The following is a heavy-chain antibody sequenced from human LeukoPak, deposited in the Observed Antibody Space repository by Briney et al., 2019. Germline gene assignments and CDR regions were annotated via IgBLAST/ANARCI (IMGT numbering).Heavy chain of an antibody. J-gene: IGHJ6*01. D-gene: IGHD3-22*01. V-gene: IGHV3-21*01. CDR1: GFTFSSYS. CDR2: ISSSSSYI. Sequence: PGGSLRLSCAASGFTFSSYSMNWVRQAPGQGLEGVSSISSSSSYIYYADSVKGRFTISRDNAKSSLYLQMNSLRAEDTAVYYCARVPVAGRLGPSDSSGYGMDVWGQGTTVTVSS. CDR3: ARVPVAGRLGPSDSSGYGMDV.